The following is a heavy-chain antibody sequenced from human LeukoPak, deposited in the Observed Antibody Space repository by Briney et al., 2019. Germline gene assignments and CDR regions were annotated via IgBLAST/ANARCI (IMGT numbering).Heavy chain of an antibody. Sequence: LRLSCAASGFTFSGYDMSWIRQPPGKGLEWLGYIYHSGSTYYNPSLKSRVTISVDRSKNQFSLKLSSVTAADTAVYYCARVLGIAAAGRNFDYWGQGTLVTVSS. CDR2: IYHSGST. J-gene: IGHJ4*02. CDR3: ARVLGIAAAGRNFDY. CDR1: GFTFSGYD. V-gene: IGHV4-30-2*01. D-gene: IGHD6-13*01.